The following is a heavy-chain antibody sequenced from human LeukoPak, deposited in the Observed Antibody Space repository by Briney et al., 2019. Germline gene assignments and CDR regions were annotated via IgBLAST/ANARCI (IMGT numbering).Heavy chain of an antibody. CDR2: ISAYNGNT. CDR1: VYTFTRYG. V-gene: IGHV1-18*01. CDR3: AREVVVVTVINACSYYMDV. Sequence: ASLKISCKASVYTFTRYGVSCVRHAPGQGLEWMGWISAYNGNTNYAQKQKRRVRMTTDTSTSTAYMELRRLRSDATAVYYCAREVVVVTVINACSYYMDVWGKGTTVTVSS. D-gene: IGHD2-21*02. J-gene: IGHJ6*03.